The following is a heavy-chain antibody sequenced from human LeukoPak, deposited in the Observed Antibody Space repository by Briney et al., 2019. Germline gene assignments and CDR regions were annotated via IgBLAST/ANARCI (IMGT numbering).Heavy chain of an antibody. Sequence: EPGGSLRLSCAASGFTFSSYAMSWVRQAPGKGLEWVSAISGSGGSTYYADSVEGRFTISRDNSKNTLYLQMNSLRAEDTAVYYCAKLMDFSGEEFVYWGQGTLVTVSS. V-gene: IGHV3-23*01. D-gene: IGHD3-3*01. J-gene: IGHJ4*02. CDR3: AKLMDFSGEEFVY. CDR1: GFTFSSYA. CDR2: ISGSGGST.